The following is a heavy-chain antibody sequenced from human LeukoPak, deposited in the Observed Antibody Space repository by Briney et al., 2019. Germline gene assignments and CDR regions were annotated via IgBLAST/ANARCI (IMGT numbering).Heavy chain of an antibody. D-gene: IGHD3-10*01. Sequence: GGSLKLSCAASGFTFDTYAIAWVRQAPGEGLEWISAISGSGGSPYYADHLEGRFTISRDNSKNTLYLQMNNLTVDDAAIYYCAKESRYGVGASYYRFSSWGQGTRVPVSS. CDR2: ISGSGGSP. CDR3: AKESRYGVGASYYRFSS. J-gene: IGHJ1*01. V-gene: IGHV3-23*01. CDR1: GFTFDTYA.